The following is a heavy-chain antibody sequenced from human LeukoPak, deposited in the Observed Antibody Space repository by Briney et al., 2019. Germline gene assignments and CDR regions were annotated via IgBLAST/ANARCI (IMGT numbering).Heavy chain of an antibody. V-gene: IGHV3-21*01. J-gene: IGHJ6*02. CDR1: GFTFSSYS. D-gene: IGHD6-13*01. CDR2: ISSSSSYI. CDR3: ARDFYSSSWGSRYYYYGMDV. Sequence: GGSLRLSCAASGFTFSSYSMNWVRQAPGKGLEWVSSISSSSSYIYYADSVKGRFTISRDNAKNSLYLQMNSLRAEDTAVYYCARDFYSSSWGSRYYYYGMDVWGQGTTVTVSS.